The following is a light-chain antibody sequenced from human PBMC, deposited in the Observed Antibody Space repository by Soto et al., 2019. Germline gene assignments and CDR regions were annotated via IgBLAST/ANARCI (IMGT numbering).Light chain of an antibody. CDR3: SSYTSSSADVL. Sequence: QSALTQPASLSVSPGQSITISCTGTSSDVGGYNYVSWYQQHPGKAPKLMNFDVSNRPSGVSNRFSGSKSGNTASLTISGLQAEDEADYYCSSYTSSSADVLFGGGTKLTVL. V-gene: IGLV2-14*01. CDR2: DVS. CDR1: SSDVGGYNY. J-gene: IGLJ2*01.